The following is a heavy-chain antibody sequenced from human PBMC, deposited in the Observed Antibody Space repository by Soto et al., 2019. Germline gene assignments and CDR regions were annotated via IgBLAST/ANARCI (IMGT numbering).Heavy chain of an antibody. CDR2: ISQVGRA. J-gene: IGHJ1*01. D-gene: IGHD4-17*01. CDR1: GGSFGGYF. CDR3: ARGYGYFRE. Sequence: TLSLTCDVSGGSFGGYFCSWLRQPPGKWLEWIGEISQVGRARYNPSLETRITISVDTSKTQFSLNLTSVTDADTAVYYCARGYGYFREWGQRALVTVSS. V-gene: IGHV4-34*01.